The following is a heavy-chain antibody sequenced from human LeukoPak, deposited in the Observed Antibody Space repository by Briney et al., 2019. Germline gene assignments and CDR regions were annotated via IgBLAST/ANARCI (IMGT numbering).Heavy chain of an antibody. CDR1: GYSISSGYY. Sequence: SETLSLTCAVSGYSISSGYYWSWIRRPPGEGLEWIATIHQSGMTYYNPSLKSGVTISVDTSKNQFSLKLTSVTAAGTAVYYCARYTWTFWGYSFDYWGQGTLVTVSS. V-gene: IGHV4-38-2*01. J-gene: IGHJ4*02. CDR3: ARYTWTFWGYSFDY. D-gene: IGHD1-20*01. CDR2: IHQSGMT.